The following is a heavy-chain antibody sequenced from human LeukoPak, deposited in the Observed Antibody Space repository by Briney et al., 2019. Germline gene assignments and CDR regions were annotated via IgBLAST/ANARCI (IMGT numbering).Heavy chain of an antibody. D-gene: IGHD6-13*01. V-gene: IGHV5-51*01. CDR2: IYPRDSDT. CDR3: ASGGYGSNWSFGD. CDR1: GYSFTSYW. J-gene: IGHJ4*02. Sequence: GESLKISCKGSGYSFTSYWIGWVRQMPGKGLEWMGIIYPRDSDTRYSPSFQGQVTISADKSISAAYLQWSSLKASDTAVYYCASGGYGSNWSFGDWGQGTLVTVSS.